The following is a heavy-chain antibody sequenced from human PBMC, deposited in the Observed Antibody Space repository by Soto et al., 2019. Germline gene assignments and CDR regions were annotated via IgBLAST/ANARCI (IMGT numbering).Heavy chain of an antibody. CDR2: INHSGGT. Sequence: QVQLQQWGAGLLKPSETLSLTCAVSGGSFSGYYGSWIRQPPGKGLELIGEINHSGGTNYNPSLKSRVTISVDMSKNQVSLTLSSVTAADTAVYYCARGDGIAVACLNGEYFQHWGQGTLVTVSS. CDR1: GGSFSGYY. V-gene: IGHV4-34*01. J-gene: IGHJ1*01. D-gene: IGHD6-19*01. CDR3: ARGDGIAVACLNGEYFQH.